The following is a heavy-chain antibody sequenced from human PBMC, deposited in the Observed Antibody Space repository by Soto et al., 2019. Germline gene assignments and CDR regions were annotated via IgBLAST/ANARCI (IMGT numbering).Heavy chain of an antibody. CDR3: ARELTVDTAMVGH. V-gene: IGHV1-2*02. CDR1: GYTCTGYY. J-gene: IGHJ4*02. CDR2: INPNSGGT. Sequence: GASVKVSCKASGYTCTGYYMHWVRQAPGQGLEWMGWINPNSGGTNYAQKFQGRVTMTRDTSISTAYMELSRLRSDDTAVYYCARELTVDTAMVGHWGQGTLVTVSS. D-gene: IGHD5-18*01.